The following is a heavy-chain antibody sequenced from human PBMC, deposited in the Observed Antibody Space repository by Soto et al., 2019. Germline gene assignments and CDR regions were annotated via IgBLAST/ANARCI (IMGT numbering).Heavy chain of an antibody. CDR2: ISNRGDT. CDR1: GFIVSDTY. D-gene: IGHD2-15*01. CDR3: AREPRYCRGGSCSITGDAYDI. J-gene: IGHJ3*02. V-gene: IGHV3-66*01. Sequence: GSLRLSCTASGFIVSDTYVNWVRQAPGKGLEWVSVISNRGDTHYADSVRGRFSLSRDISDNTLHLQMNNLRVEDTAVYYCAREPRYCRGGSCSITGDAYDIWGQGTRVTVSS.